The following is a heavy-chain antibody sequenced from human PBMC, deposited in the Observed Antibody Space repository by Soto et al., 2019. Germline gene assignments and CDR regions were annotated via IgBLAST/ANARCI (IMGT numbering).Heavy chain of an antibody. D-gene: IGHD2-2*01. J-gene: IGHJ6*03. CDR3: TGYCSSTSCYESYYYYMDV. Sequence: GGSLRLSCAASGFTFDDYAMHWVRQAPGKGLEWVSGISWNSGSIGYADSVKGRFTISRDNAKNSLYLQMNSLRAEDTALYYCTGYCSSTSCYESYYYYMDVWGKGTTVTVSS. CDR2: ISWNSGSI. CDR1: GFTFDDYA. V-gene: IGHV3-9*01.